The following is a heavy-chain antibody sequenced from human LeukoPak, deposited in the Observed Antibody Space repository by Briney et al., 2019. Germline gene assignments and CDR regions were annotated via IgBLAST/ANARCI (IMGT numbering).Heavy chain of an antibody. CDR3: ASDTYYYDSSGYFVY. D-gene: IGHD3-22*01. Sequence: PGGSLRLSCAASAFTFSSYGMHWVRQAPGKGLEWVAFIRYDGSNKYYADSVKGRFTISRDNSKNTLYLQMNSLRAEDTAVYYCASDTYYYDSSGYFVYWGQGTLVTVSS. V-gene: IGHV3-30*02. CDR1: AFTFSSYG. J-gene: IGHJ4*02. CDR2: IRYDGSNK.